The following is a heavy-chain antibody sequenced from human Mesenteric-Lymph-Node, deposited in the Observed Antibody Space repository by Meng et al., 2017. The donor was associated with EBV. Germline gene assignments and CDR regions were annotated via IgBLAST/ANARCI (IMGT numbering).Heavy chain of an antibody. J-gene: IGHJ4*02. V-gene: IGHV4-39*07. Sequence: PQEPRPGLVKPSETLPLPCTVSGGSLTSSSYFWGWIRQPPGKGLEWIGSIFYSGSTYYNPSLESRVTISVDTSRNQFSLKLTSVTAADTAVYYCAGPDYGNNWGRFDYWGQGTLVTVSS. CDR3: AGPDYGNNWGRFDY. CDR2: IFYSGST. CDR1: GGSLTSSSYF. D-gene: IGHD4-17*01.